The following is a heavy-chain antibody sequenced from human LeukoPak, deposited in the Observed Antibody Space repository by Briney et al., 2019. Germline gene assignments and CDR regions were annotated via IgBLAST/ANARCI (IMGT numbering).Heavy chain of an antibody. Sequence: PSETLSLTCTVSGGSISSYYWSWIRQPPGKGLEWIGYIYYSGSTNYNPSLKSRVTISVDTSKNQFSLKLSSVTAADTAVYYCARDFGEYAFDIWGQGTVVTVSS. J-gene: IGHJ3*02. CDR1: GGSISSYY. CDR3: ARDFGEYAFDI. CDR2: IYYSGST. D-gene: IGHD3-16*01. V-gene: IGHV4-59*01.